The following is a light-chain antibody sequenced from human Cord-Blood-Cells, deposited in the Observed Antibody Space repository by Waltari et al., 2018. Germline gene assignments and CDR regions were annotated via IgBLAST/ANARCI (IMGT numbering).Light chain of an antibody. CDR2: LNSDGSH. J-gene: IGLJ2*01. V-gene: IGLV4-69*01. CDR3: QTWGTGIHVV. CDR1: SGHSSYA. Sequence: QLVLPQSPSATASLEPPLKPTCTLRSGHSSYAIAWPPRQPEKGPRYLMKLNSDGSHSKGDGIPDRFSGSSSGAERYLTISSLQSEDEADYYCQTWGTGIHVVFGGGTKLTVL.